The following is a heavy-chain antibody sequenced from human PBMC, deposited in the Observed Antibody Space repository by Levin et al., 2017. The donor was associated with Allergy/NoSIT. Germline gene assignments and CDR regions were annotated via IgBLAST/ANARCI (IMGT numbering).Heavy chain of an antibody. CDR3: AKTRGQLRFLEWLSYGLDV. J-gene: IGHJ6*02. CDR1: GFTFNSYV. D-gene: IGHD3-3*01. CDR2: ISYDGSNE. Sequence: GGSLRLSCAASGFTFNSYVMHWVRQAPGKGLEWVAFISYDGSNEHYADSVKGRFTISRDKSKRTLYLRMNNLRAEDTAVYYCAKTRGQLRFLEWLSYGLDVWGQGTTVTVSS. V-gene: IGHV3-30*18.